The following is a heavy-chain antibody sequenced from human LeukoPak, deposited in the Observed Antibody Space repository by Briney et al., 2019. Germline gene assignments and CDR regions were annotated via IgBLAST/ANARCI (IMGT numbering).Heavy chain of an antibody. CDR3: ARVNTMILDAFDI. CDR2: ISAYNGNT. J-gene: IGHJ3*02. D-gene: IGHD3-22*01. Sequence: ASVKVSCKASGYTFTSYGISWVRQAPGQGLEWRGRISAYNGNTNYAQKLQGRVTMTTDTSTSTAYMELRSLRSDDTAVYYCARVNTMILDAFDIWGQGTMVTVSS. CDR1: GYTFTSYG. V-gene: IGHV1-18*01.